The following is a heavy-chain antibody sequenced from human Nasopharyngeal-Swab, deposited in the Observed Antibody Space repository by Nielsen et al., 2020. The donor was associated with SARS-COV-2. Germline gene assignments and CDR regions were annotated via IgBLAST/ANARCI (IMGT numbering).Heavy chain of an antibody. D-gene: IGHD5-12*01. J-gene: IGHJ4*02. CDR2: INHTGGA. V-gene: IGHV4-39*07. CDR3: ARVFGYSRNFDY. CDR1: GDSIAYSTFY. Sequence: SETLSLTCTVSGDSIAYSTFYWGWIRQPPGKGLEWIGEINHTGGANYNPSFKSRVTISVDTSKNQFSLKLTSVTAADTAVYYCARVFGYSRNFDYWGQGPLVTVSS.